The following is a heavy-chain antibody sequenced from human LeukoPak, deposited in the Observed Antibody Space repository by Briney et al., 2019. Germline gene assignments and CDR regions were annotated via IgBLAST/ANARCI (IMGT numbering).Heavy chain of an antibody. V-gene: IGHV1-2*02. D-gene: IGHD3-3*01. CDR1: GYTFTGYY. Sequence: ASVKVSCTASGYTFTGYYMHWVRQAPGQGLEWMGWINPNSGGTNYAQKFQGRVTMTRDTSISTAYMELSRLRSDGTAVYYCARAPITIFGVVIMDYWGQGTLVTVSS. CDR2: INPNSGGT. CDR3: ARAPITIFGVVIMDY. J-gene: IGHJ4*02.